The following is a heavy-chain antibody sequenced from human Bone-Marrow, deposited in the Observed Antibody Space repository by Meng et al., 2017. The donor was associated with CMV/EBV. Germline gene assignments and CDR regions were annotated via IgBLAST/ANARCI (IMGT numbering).Heavy chain of an antibody. CDR1: GGSISSYY. V-gene: IGHV4-59*01. D-gene: IGHD6-6*01. J-gene: IGHJ5*02. Sequence: SETLSLTCTVSGGSISSYYWSWIRQPPGKGLEWIGYIYYSGSTNYNPSLKSRVTISVDTSKNQFSLKLSSVTAADTAVYYCARAHSSSSSNRFDPWGQGTLVTVSS. CDR3: ARAHSSSSSNRFDP. CDR2: IYYSGST.